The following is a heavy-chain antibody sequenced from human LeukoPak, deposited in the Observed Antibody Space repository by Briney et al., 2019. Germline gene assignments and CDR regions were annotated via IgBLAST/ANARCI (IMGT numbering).Heavy chain of an antibody. V-gene: IGHV3-30*03. CDR3: ARDFQWLRAMDV. Sequence: GGSLRLSCAASGFTFSSYAMNWVRQAPGKGLEWVAVMSYDGSNKYYADSVKGRFTISRDNSKNTLYVQMNSLRVEDTAVYYCARDFQWLRAMDVWGQGTTVTVSS. D-gene: IGHD6-19*01. CDR1: GFTFSSYA. J-gene: IGHJ6*02. CDR2: MSYDGSNK.